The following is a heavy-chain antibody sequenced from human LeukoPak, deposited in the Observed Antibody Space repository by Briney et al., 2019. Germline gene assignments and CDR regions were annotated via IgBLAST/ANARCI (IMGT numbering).Heavy chain of an antibody. CDR3: VSFYETY. CDR1: GNYW. J-gene: IGHJ4*02. CDR2: INSDGSWT. D-gene: IGHD2/OR15-2a*01. V-gene: IGHV3-74*01. Sequence: GGSLRLSCAASGNYWMYWVRQVPGKGLVWVSHINSDGSWTSYADSVKGRFTISKDNAKNTVYLQMNSLRAEDTAVYYCVSFYETYWGRGTLVTVSS.